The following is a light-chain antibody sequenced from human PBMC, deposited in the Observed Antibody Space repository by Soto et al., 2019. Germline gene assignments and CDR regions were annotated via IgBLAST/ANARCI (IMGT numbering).Light chain of an antibody. CDR3: CSLTTSHTYV. J-gene: IGLJ1*01. V-gene: IGLV2-11*01. CDR1: SSDVGGYSY. Sequence: HSVLTQPRSVSGSPGHSVTISCTGTSSDVGGYSYVSWYQQHPGKAPKLMISDVSKRPSGVPDRFSGSKSGNSASLTISGLQADDEADYYCCSLTTSHTYVFGSGTKVTVL. CDR2: DVS.